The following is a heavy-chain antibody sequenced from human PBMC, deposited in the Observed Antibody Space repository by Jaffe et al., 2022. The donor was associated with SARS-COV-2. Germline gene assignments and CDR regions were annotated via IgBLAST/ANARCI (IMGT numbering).Heavy chain of an antibody. Sequence: EVQLVESGGGLVKPGGSLRLSCAASGFTFSNAWMSWVRQAPGKGLEWVGRIKSKTDGGTTDYAAPVKGRFTISRDDSKNTLYLQMNSLKTEDTAVYYCTTDRFDWLRSSYYYMDVWGKGTTVTVSS. CDR2: IKSKTDGGTT. CDR3: TTDRFDWLRSSYYYMDV. D-gene: IGHD3-9*01. J-gene: IGHJ6*03. CDR1: GFTFSNAW. V-gene: IGHV3-15*01.